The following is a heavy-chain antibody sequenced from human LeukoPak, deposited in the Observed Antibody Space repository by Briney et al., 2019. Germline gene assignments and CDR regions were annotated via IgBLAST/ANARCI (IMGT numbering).Heavy chain of an antibody. V-gene: IGHV3-11*01. J-gene: IGHJ6*02. D-gene: IGHD2-21*02. CDR3: ATRVYCGGDCYSSHGMDV. CDR2: INNSGITI. Sequence: MTGGSLRLSCAASGFTFSDYYMSWIRQAPGKGLEWVSYINNSGITIYYADSVKGRFTISRDNAKNSLYLQMNSLRPEDTAVYYCATRVYCGGDCYSSHGMDVWGPGPRSPSP. CDR1: GFTFSDYY.